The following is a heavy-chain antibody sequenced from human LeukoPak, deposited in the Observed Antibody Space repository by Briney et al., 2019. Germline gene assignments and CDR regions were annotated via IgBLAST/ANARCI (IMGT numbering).Heavy chain of an antibody. V-gene: IGHV3-53*01. Sequence: GGSLRLSCAASGXTVSNNHIIWVRQAPGKGQEWVSVIFSGGSTYFADSVKGRFTISRDDSKNMLYLQMNSLTAEDTAVYYCARASYSTTWGIGDFDYWGQGTLVTVSS. CDR2: IFSGGST. D-gene: IGHD3-10*01. CDR1: GXTVSNNH. J-gene: IGHJ4*02. CDR3: ARASYSTTWGIGDFDY.